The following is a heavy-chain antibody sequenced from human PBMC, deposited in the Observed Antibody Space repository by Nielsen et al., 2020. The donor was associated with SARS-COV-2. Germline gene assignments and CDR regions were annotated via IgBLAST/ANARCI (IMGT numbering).Heavy chain of an antibody. CDR2: IYYSGST. D-gene: IGHD3-10*01. V-gene: IGHV4-39*07. Sequence: GSLRLSCTVSGGSISSYYWGWIRQPPGKGLEWIGSIYYSGSTYYNPSLKSRVTISVDTSKNQFSLKLSSVTAADTAVYYCAREKLYYYGSGRPDYWGQGTLITVSS. CDR1: GGSISSYY. J-gene: IGHJ4*02. CDR3: AREKLYYYGSGRPDY.